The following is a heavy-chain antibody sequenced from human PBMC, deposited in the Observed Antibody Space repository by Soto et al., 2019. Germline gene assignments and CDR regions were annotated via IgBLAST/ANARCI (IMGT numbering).Heavy chain of an antibody. Sequence: SHPCSVSGDYICSWSYHWGRNNKPPGKGLEWIGRIYNSGSTYYNASLKRRVPISINTPNNQFALKPSSVTAADTAVYYCARHPVYATGWQIDYWGQGALVTVSS. J-gene: IGHJ4*02. CDR3: ARHPVYATGWQIDY. V-gene: IGHV4-39*01. CDR1: GDYICSWSYH. D-gene: IGHD2-2*01. CDR2: IYNSGST.